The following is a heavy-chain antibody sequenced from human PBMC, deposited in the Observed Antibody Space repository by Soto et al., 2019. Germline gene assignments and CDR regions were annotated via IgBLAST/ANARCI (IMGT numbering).Heavy chain of an antibody. J-gene: IGHJ4*02. CDR2: ISADGRDL. D-gene: IGHD2-15*01. V-gene: IGHV3-30*03. CDR1: GFTLGAYV. Sequence: QVQLVESGGGVVQPGGSVRLSCTASGFTLGAYVMHWVRQAQGKGPEWVAAISADGRDLFYAASVEGRFTISRDNSKNTLFLQMNSLTSEDTSVYSCAQSVPDPACRGGGCHRTFDYWGQGTLVTVSS. CDR3: AQSVPDPACRGGGCHRTFDY.